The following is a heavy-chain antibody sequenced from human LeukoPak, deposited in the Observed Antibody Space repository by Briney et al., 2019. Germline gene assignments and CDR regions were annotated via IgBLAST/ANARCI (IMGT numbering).Heavy chain of an antibody. CDR1: GFTFSSYE. CDR3: ARGFDS. CDR2: ISSSGSTI. Sequence: PGGSLRLSCAASGFTFSSYEMNWVRQAPGKGLEWVSYISSSGSTIYYADSVKGRFTVSRDKDKNSLFLQINSLRVEDTALYYCARGFDSWGQGTLVTVSS. J-gene: IGHJ4*02. V-gene: IGHV3-48*03.